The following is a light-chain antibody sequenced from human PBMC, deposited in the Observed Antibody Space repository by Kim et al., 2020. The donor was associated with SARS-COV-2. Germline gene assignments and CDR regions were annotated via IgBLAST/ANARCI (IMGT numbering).Light chain of an antibody. CDR2: DVS. Sequence: GQSITISCTGTSSDIGGYNYVSWYQQHPGKATKLMIYDVSNRPSGVSNCFSCSKSGNTASLTISGLQAEDEADYYCSSYTSSSTLVVGGGTKLTVL. J-gene: IGLJ3*02. V-gene: IGLV2-14*03. CDR1: SSDIGGYNY. CDR3: SSYTSSSTLV.